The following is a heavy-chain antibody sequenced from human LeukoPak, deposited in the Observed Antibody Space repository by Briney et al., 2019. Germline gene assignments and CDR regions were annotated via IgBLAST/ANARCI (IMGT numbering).Heavy chain of an antibody. J-gene: IGHJ4*02. CDR3: ARLPLRGVTRFIDY. D-gene: IGHD3-10*01. V-gene: IGHV4-39*01. CDR2: IYYSGST. Sequence: SETLSLTCTVSGGSISSSSYYWGWIRQPPGKGLEWIGSIYYSGSTYYNPSLKSRVTISVDTSKNQFSLKLSSVTAADTAVYYCARLPLRGVTRFIDYWGQGTLVTVSS. CDR1: GGSISSSSYY.